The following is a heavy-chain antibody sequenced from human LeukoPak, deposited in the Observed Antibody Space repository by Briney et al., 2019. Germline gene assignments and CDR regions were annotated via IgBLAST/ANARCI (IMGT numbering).Heavy chain of an antibody. Sequence: GGSLRLSCAASGFTFSSYAMHWVRQAPGKGLEWVAVISYDGSNKYYADSVKGRFTISRDNSKNTLYLQMNSLRAEDTAVNYCARDSYGDGYDAFDIWGQGTMVTVSS. CDR1: GFTFSSYA. CDR3: ARDSYGDGYDAFDI. J-gene: IGHJ3*02. CDR2: ISYDGSNK. V-gene: IGHV3-30-3*01. D-gene: IGHD4-17*01.